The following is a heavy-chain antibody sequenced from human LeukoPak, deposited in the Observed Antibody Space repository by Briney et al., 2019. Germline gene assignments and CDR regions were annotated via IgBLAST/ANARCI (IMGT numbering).Heavy chain of an antibody. Sequence: SEALSLTCTVSGGSISSYYWSWIRQPPGKGLEWIGYIYYSGSTNYNPSLKSRVTISVDTSKNQFSLKLSSVTAADTAVYYCARSSGSPERWFDPWGQGTLVTVSS. CDR3: ARSSGSPERWFDP. CDR1: GGSISSYY. V-gene: IGHV4-59*08. CDR2: IYYSGST. D-gene: IGHD1-26*01. J-gene: IGHJ5*02.